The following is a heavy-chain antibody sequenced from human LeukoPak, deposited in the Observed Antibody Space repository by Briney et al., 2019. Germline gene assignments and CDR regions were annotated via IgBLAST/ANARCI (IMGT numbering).Heavy chain of an antibody. D-gene: IGHD3-22*01. Sequence: SVKVSCKASGGTFSSYAISWVRQAPGQGLEWMGGIIPIFGTANYAQKFQGRVTITADESTSTAYMELSSLRSEDTAVYYCAKANYYDSSGYYSPTFGYWGQGALVTVSS. CDR2: IIPIFGTA. CDR1: GGTFSSYA. J-gene: IGHJ4*02. V-gene: IGHV1-69*13. CDR3: AKANYYDSSGYYSPTFGY.